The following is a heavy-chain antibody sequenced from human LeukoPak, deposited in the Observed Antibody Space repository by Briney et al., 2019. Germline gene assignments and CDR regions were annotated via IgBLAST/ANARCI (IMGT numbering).Heavy chain of an antibody. CDR2: ISSSSSYI. CDR3: ARDQVDVVVPAAIGRRYYYYMDV. Sequence: GGSLRLSCAASGFTFSSYSMNWVRQAPGKGLEWVSSISSSSSYIYYADSVKGRFTISRDNAKNSLYLQMNSLRAEDTAVYYCARDQVDVVVPAAIGRRYYYYMDVWGKGTTVTVSS. J-gene: IGHJ6*03. D-gene: IGHD2-2*02. CDR1: GFTFSSYS. V-gene: IGHV3-21*01.